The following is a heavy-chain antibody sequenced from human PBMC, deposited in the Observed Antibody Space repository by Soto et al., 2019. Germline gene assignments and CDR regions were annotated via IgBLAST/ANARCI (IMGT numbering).Heavy chain of an antibody. D-gene: IGHD2-15*01. Sequence: QVQLQESGPGLVKPSQTLSLTCTVSGGSISSGGYYWSWIRQHPGKGLEWIGYIYYSGSTYYNPSLMSRVTISVYTSKNQFSLKLSSVTAADTSVYYCARYCSGGSCYSSHFDYWGQGTLVTVSS. CDR2: IYYSGST. J-gene: IGHJ4*02. CDR1: GGSISSGGYY. CDR3: ARYCSGGSCYSSHFDY. V-gene: IGHV4-31*03.